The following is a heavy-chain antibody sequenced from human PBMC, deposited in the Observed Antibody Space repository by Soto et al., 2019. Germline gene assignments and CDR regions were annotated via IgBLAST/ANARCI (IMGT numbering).Heavy chain of an antibody. Sequence: GGSLRLSCAASGFTFSSYGMHWVRQAPGKGLEWVAVIWYDGSNKYYADSVKGRFTISRDNSKNTLYLQMNSLRAEDTAVYYCARDNVLVAGSEEIGFVEFDPWGQGTLVTVSS. V-gene: IGHV3-33*01. J-gene: IGHJ5*02. CDR1: GFTFSSYG. CDR3: ARDNVLVAGSEEIGFVEFDP. D-gene: IGHD6-19*01. CDR2: IWYDGSNK.